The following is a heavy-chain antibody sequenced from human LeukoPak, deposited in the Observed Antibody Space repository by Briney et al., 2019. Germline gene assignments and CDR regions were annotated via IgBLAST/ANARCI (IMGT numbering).Heavy chain of an antibody. D-gene: IGHD3-10*01. CDR3: ARDRGVYYYGSGSGYYYGMDV. J-gene: IGHJ6*02. Sequence: SVKVSCKASGGTFSSYAISWVRQAPGQGLEWMGGIIPIFGTANYAQKFQGRVTMTTDTSTSTAYMELSSLRSEDTAVYYCARDRGVYYYGSGSGYYYGMDVWGRGTTVTVSS. CDR1: GGTFSSYA. V-gene: IGHV1-69*05. CDR2: IIPIFGTA.